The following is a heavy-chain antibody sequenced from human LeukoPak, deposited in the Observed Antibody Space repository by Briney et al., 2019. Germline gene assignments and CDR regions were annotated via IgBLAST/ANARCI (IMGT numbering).Heavy chain of an antibody. CDR1: GFTFSSYG. J-gene: IGHJ5*02. D-gene: IGHD3-10*01. V-gene: IGHV3-23*01. Sequence: PVGSLRLSCAASGFTFSSYGMSWVRQALGGGLEWVSAIIGIVGGTYYADSVKDRFTISRDNTKNTQYLQMNSLRAEDTAVYYCAKDRGITMQFDPWGQGTLVTVSS. CDR2: IIGIVGGT. CDR3: AKDRGITMQFDP.